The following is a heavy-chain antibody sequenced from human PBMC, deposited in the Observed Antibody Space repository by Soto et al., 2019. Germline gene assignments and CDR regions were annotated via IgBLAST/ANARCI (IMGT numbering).Heavy chain of an antibody. CDR2: ISYDGSNK. CDR3: AKDPGGEWELRLYFDY. D-gene: IGHD1-26*01. V-gene: IGHV3-30*18. J-gene: IGHJ4*02. Sequence: QVQLVESGGGVVQPGRSLRLSCAASGFTFSSYGMHWVRQAPGKGLEWVAVISYDGSNKYYADSVKGRFTISRDNSKNTLYLQMNSLRAEDTAVYYCAKDPGGEWELRLYFDYWGQGTLVTVSS. CDR1: GFTFSSYG.